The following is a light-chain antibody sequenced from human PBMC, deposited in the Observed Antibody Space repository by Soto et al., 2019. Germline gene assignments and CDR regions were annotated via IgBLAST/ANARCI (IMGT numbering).Light chain of an antibody. CDR2: GAS. Sequence: LVCTQAPVTLSFSPGGEATLSVRARQSVDSNYLAWYQKKPGQTPRLIIYGASGRADGIPHRFSGSGSGTDFTPTISKVEPEDFAVYYGQQYGTHRSVTFGQGTRLEIK. CDR3: QQYGTHRSVT. CDR1: QSVDSNY. J-gene: IGKJ5*01. V-gene: IGKV3-20*01.